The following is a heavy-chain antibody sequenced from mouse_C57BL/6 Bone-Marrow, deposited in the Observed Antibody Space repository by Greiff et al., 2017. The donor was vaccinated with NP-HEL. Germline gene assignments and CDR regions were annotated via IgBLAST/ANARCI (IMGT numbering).Heavy chain of an antibody. V-gene: IGHV1-69*01. Sequence: QVQLKESGAELVMPGASVKLSCKASGYTFTSYWMHWVKQRPGQGLEWIGEIDPSDSYTNYNQKFKGKSTLTVDKSSSTAYMQLSSLTSEDSAVYYCARWDSNYFYYAMDYWGQGTSVTVSS. D-gene: IGHD2-5*01. CDR1: GYTFTSYW. CDR2: IDPSDSYT. J-gene: IGHJ4*01. CDR3: ARWDSNYFYYAMDY.